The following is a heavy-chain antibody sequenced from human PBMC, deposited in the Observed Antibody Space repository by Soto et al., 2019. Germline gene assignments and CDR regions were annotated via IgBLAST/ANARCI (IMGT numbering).Heavy chain of an antibody. CDR3: TRGPRPISTGTGAY. Sequence: SLRLSCAASGFIFKMYWMHWVRQSPGKGLVWISRIYNDGTYSDYADSVRGRFTISRDNVNDTLYLQMNNLRAEDSGLYYCTRGPRPISTGTGAYWGQGTQVTVSS. CDR1: GFIFKMYW. V-gene: IGHV3-74*01. D-gene: IGHD3-10*01. CDR2: IYNDGTYS. J-gene: IGHJ4*02.